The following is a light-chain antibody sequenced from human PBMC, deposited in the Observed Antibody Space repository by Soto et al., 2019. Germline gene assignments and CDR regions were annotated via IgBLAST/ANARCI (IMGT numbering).Light chain of an antibody. Sequence: QSALTQPASVSGSPGQSITVSCTGTSSDIGGHNYVSWYQQHPGKVPKLIIYEVSNRPSGVSNRFSGSKSGNTASLTVSGLQAEDEADYYCSSYTTSSTRVFGTGTKLTVL. V-gene: IGLV2-14*01. CDR3: SSYTTSSTRV. CDR1: SSDIGGHNY. J-gene: IGLJ1*01. CDR2: EVS.